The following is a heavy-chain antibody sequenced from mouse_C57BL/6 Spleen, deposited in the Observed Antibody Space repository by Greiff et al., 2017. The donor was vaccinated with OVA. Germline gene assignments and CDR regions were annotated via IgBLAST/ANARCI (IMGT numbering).Heavy chain of an antibody. D-gene: IGHD1-1*01. Sequence: VQLQQSGPGLVQPSQSLSITCTVSGFSLTSYGVHWVRQSPGKGLEWLGVIWSGGSTDYNAAFISRLSISKDNSKSQVFFKMNSLQADDTAIYYCARSGLRSWYFDVWGTGTTVTVSP. CDR1: GFSLTSYG. CDR3: ARSGLRSWYFDV. CDR2: IWSGGST. J-gene: IGHJ1*03. V-gene: IGHV2-2*01.